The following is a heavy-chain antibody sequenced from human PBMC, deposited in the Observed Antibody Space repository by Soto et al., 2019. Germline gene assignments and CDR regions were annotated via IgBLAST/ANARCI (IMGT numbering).Heavy chain of an antibody. CDR3: AKDRDDYGDYVLDY. Sequence: QVQLVESGGGVVQPGRSLRLSCAASGFTFSSYGMHWVRQAPGKGLEWVAVISYDGSNKYYADSVKRRFTISRDNSKNTLYLQMNSLRAEDTAVYYCAKDRDDYGDYVLDYWGQGALVTVSS. J-gene: IGHJ4*02. CDR2: ISYDGSNK. D-gene: IGHD4-17*01. V-gene: IGHV3-30*18. CDR1: GFTFSSYG.